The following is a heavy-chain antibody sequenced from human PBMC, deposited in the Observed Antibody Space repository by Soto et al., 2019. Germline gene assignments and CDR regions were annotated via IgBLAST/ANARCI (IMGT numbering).Heavy chain of an antibody. CDR3: ARAHVGAAAGNFDY. D-gene: IGHD6-13*01. CDR1: GFTFSSYW. CDR2: IKQDGSEK. J-gene: IGHJ4*02. V-gene: IGHV3-7*03. Sequence: GGSLRLSCAASGFTFSSYWMSWVRQAPGKGLEWVANIKQDGSEKYYVDSVKGRFTISRDNAKNSLYLQMNSLRAEDTAVYYCARAHVGAAAGNFDYWGQGTLVTVSS.